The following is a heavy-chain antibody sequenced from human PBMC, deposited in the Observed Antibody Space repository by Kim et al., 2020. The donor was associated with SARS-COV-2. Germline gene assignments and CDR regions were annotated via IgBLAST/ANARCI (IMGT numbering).Heavy chain of an antibody. CDR2: IYSSGGST. J-gene: IGHJ4*02. Sequence: ASVKVSCKASGFTFTTNYIHWVRQVPGQGLEWMGIIYSSGGSTNYAQKFQGRVTMTRDTSTSTVYMELSSLTSDDTAVYYCAREGTSFVRDYWGQGTLVT. CDR3: AREGTSFVRDY. D-gene: IGHD3-3*01. CDR1: GFTFTTNY. V-gene: IGHV1-46*01.